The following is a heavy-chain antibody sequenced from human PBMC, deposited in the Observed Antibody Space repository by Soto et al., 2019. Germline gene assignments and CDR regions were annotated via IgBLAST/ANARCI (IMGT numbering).Heavy chain of an antibody. V-gene: IGHV4-39*01. D-gene: IGHD6-19*01. J-gene: IGHJ4*02. CDR1: GGSISSSSYY. Sequence: SETLSLTCTVSGGSISSSSYYWGWIRQPPGKGLEWIGSIYYSGSTYYNPSLKSRVTISVDTSKNQFSLKLSSVTAADTAVYYCARHIAVAGRSLDYFDDWGQGTLVTVAS. CDR2: IYYSGST. CDR3: ARHIAVAGRSLDYFDD.